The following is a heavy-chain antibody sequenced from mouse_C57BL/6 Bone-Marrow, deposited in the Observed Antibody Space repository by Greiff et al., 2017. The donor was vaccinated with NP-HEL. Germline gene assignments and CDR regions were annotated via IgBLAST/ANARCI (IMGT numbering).Heavy chain of an antibody. CDR1: GFTFSDYY. J-gene: IGHJ3*01. V-gene: IGHV5-12*01. CDR3: ARHDGYYPAWFAY. D-gene: IGHD2-3*01. Sequence: EVKLMESGGGLVQPGGSLKLSCAASGFTFSDYYMYWVRQTPEKRLEWVAYISNGGGSTYYPDTVKGRFTISRENAKNTLYLQMSRLKSEDTAMYYCARHDGYYPAWFAYWGQGTLVTVSA. CDR2: ISNGGGST.